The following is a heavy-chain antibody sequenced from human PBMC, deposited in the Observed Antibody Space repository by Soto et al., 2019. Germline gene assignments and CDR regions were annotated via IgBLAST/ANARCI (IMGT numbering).Heavy chain of an antibody. D-gene: IGHD3-22*01. CDR3: AKDTVVASNIQVNAFDA. J-gene: IGHJ3*01. CDR1: GVTFSSYG. CDR2: ISYDGSNK. Sequence: PLRVSGAAAGVTFSSYGMHWVRQDPGKGLEWVAVISYDGSNKYYADTVKGRISICRYNSKNTLFLQMNSLRAGDTAVFYCAKDTVVASNIQVNAFDAWGQGTMVTVSS. V-gene: IGHV3-30*18.